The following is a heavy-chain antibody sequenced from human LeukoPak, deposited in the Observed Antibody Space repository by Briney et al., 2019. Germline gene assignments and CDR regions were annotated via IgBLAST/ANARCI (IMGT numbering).Heavy chain of an antibody. V-gene: IGHV4-59*01. D-gene: IGHD3-22*01. CDR1: GGSISSYY. CDR2: IYYSGST. CDR3: ARVRPYPYDSSGYYYFDY. Sequence: PSETLSLTCTVSGGSISSYYWSWIRQPPGKGLEWIGYIYYSGSTNYNPPLKSRDTISVDTSKSQFSLKLSSVTAADTAAYYCARVRPYPYDSSGYYYFDYWGQGTLVTVSS. J-gene: IGHJ4*02.